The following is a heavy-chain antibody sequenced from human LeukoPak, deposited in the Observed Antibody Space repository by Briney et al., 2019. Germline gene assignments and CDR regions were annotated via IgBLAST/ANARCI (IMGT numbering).Heavy chain of an antibody. V-gene: IGHV3-23*01. Sequence: GGSLRLSCAASGFTFSDYSMSWVRQAPGKGLEWVSGFLPGGGRSYDADSVKGRFTISRDNAKNSLYLQMNSLRAEDTAVYYCAREAYYDSIENGFDPWGQGTLVTVSS. CDR1: GFTFSDYS. J-gene: IGHJ5*02. CDR3: AREAYYDSIENGFDP. D-gene: IGHD3-22*01. CDR2: FLPGGGRS.